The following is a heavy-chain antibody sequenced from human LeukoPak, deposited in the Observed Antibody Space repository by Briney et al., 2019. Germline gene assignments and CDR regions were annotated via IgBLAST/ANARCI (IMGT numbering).Heavy chain of an antibody. CDR3: ARGKDNWNVAVFDY. Sequence: SETLSLTCTVSGGSISSYYWSWIRQPAGKGLEWIGRIYTSGSTNYSPSLKSRVTMSVDTSKKQFSLKLSSVTAADTAVYYCARGKDNWNVAVFDYWGQGTLVTVSS. J-gene: IGHJ4*02. V-gene: IGHV4-4*07. CDR1: GGSISSYY. CDR2: IYTSGST. D-gene: IGHD1-20*01.